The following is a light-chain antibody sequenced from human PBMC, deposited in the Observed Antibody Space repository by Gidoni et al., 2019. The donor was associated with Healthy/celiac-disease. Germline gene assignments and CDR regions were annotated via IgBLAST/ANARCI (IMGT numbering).Light chain of an antibody. CDR3: QVWDSSSDHLYV. Sequence: SYVLPQPPSVSVAPGKTARITCGGNNSGSKSVHWYQQKPGQAPVLVIYYDSDRPSGIPERFSGSNSGNTATLTISRVEAGDEADYYCQVWDSSSDHLYVFGTGTKVTVL. J-gene: IGLJ1*01. V-gene: IGLV3-21*04. CDR2: YDS. CDR1: NSGSKS.